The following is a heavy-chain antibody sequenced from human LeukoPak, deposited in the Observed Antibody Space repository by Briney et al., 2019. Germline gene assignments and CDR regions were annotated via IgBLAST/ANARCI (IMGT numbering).Heavy chain of an antibody. J-gene: IGHJ4*02. CDR3: AEVVVGY. CDR2: IKTDGSEK. D-gene: IGHD3-22*01. CDR1: GFTFSRFW. Sequence: GGSLRLSCAASGFTFSRFWMSWVRQASGKGLEWVANIKTDGSEKYYVDSVKGRFTISRDNAKNSLYLQMNSLRAEDTAVYYCAEVVVGYWGQGTLVTVSS. V-gene: IGHV3-7*05.